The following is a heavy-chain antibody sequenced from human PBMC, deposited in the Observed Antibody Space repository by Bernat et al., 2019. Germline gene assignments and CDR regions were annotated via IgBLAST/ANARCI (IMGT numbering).Heavy chain of an antibody. CDR3: ARDRPYSGSYIDAFDI. D-gene: IGHD1-26*01. J-gene: IGHJ3*02. CDR2: IYHSGST. V-gene: IGHV4-4*02. Sequence: QVQLQESGPGLVKPSGTLSLTCAVSGGSISSSNWWSWVRQPPGKGREWIGGIYHSGSTNYNPSLKSRVTISVDKSKNQFSLKLSSVTAADTAVYYCARDRPYSGSYIDAFDIWGQGTMVTVSS. CDR1: GGSISSSNW.